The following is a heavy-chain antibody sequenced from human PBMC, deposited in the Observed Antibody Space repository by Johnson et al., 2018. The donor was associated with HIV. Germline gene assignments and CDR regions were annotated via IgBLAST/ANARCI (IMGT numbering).Heavy chain of an antibody. J-gene: IGHJ3*01. CDR2: INWNGDTT. Sequence: MLLVESGGGVVRPGGSLRLSCAASGFTVENYGMSWVRHAPGKGLQWVSGINWNGDTTTYADSVKSRFTVSRDNAKRSLYLQLSNLRAEDTALYYCATLTVRSRAFDLWGQGTLVTVSS. D-gene: IGHD4-17*01. CDR3: ATLTVRSRAFDL. V-gene: IGHV3-20*04. CDR1: GFTVENYG.